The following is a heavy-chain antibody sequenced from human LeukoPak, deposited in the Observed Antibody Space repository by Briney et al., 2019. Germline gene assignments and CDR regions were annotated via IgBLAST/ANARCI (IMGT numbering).Heavy chain of an antibody. CDR1: GFTFSSYS. CDR2: ISSSSSYI. J-gene: IGHJ4*02. Sequence: GGSLRLSCAASGFTFSSYSMNWVRQAPGKGLEWVSSISSSSSYIYYADSVKGRFTISRDNAKNSLYLQMNSLRAEDTAVYYCAGTPYGGYYFDYWGQGTLVTVSS. D-gene: IGHD4-23*01. V-gene: IGHV3-21*01. CDR3: AGTPYGGYYFDY.